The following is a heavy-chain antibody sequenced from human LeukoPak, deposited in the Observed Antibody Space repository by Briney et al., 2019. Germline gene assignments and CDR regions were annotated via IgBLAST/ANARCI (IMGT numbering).Heavy chain of an antibody. D-gene: IGHD1-26*01. CDR3: AREDPNSGSYLDAFDI. V-gene: IGHV1-2*02. CDR2: INPNSGGT. CDR1: GYTFTGYY. J-gene: IGHJ3*02. Sequence: ASVKVSCKASGYTFTGYYMHWVRQAPGQGLEWMGWINPNSGGTNYAQKFQGRVTMTRDTSISTAYMELSRLRSDDTAVYYCAREDPNSGSYLDAFDIWGQGTMVTVSS.